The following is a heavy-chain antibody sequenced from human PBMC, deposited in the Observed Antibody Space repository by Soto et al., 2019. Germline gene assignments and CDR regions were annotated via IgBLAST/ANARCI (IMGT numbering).Heavy chain of an antibody. CDR2: ISGNRGST. D-gene: IGHD2-15*01. Sequence: EVQLLESGGGLIQPGGSLRLSCAASGFTFSSYAMSWVRQAPGEGLEWAALISGNRGSTYYADSVKGRFTISRDNSKNTLNLQMNRLRAEDTAVYYCAKAKGNGGNYQHIDYWGQGTLVTVSS. J-gene: IGHJ4*02. CDR1: GFTFSSYA. V-gene: IGHV3-23*01. CDR3: AKAKGNGGNYQHIDY.